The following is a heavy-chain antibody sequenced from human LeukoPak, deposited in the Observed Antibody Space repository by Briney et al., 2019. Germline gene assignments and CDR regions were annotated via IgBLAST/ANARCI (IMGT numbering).Heavy chain of an antibody. Sequence: GGSLRLSCVASGFTFSSYAFHWVRQAPGKGLQWVAVISHDGSDKHYGDSVMGRFTISRDNSKNTMDLQMNSLRAEDTAVYYCAREQYGSDDALDIWGQGTMVTVSS. CDR1: GFTFSSYA. CDR3: AREQYGSDDALDI. V-gene: IGHV3-30-3*01. D-gene: IGHD4-17*01. J-gene: IGHJ3*02. CDR2: ISHDGSDK.